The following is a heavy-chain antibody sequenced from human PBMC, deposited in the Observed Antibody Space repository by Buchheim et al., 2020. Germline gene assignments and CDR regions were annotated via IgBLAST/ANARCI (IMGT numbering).Heavy chain of an antibody. V-gene: IGHV3-23*01. CDR2: ISGSGGTT. Sequence: EVQLLESGGGFVQPGGSLRLSCVASGFTFWSYAMSWVRQAPGRGLDWVSVISGSGGTTYYADSVKGRVTISRDNSKNTLYLQMNSLRVEDTALYYCAKDPDPVYCSGGSCYANWGQGT. J-gene: IGHJ4*02. D-gene: IGHD2-15*01. CDR3: AKDPDPVYCSGGSCYAN. CDR1: GFTFWSYA.